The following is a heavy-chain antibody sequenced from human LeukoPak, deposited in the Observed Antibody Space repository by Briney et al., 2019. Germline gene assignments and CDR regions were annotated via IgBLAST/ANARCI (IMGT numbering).Heavy chain of an antibody. CDR2: ISGSGYYT. J-gene: IGHJ6*03. CDR3: AKDGSWGDYQFYFYMDV. Sequence: GGSLRLSCEASGFTFGSFAMSWVRQAPGKGLEWVSGISGSGYYTYYVQSVKGRFTTSRDNSKNTLYIELNSLRAEDTARYFCAKDGSWGDYQFYFYMDVWGKGTTVTVSS. D-gene: IGHD3-16*01. V-gene: IGHV3-23*01. CDR1: GFTFGSFA.